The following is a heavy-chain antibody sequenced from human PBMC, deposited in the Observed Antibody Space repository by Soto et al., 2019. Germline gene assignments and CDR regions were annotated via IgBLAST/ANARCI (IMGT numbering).Heavy chain of an antibody. V-gene: IGHV1-18*01. CDR1: GYTFTSYH. CDR3: ARDTPPTDY. CDR2: ISAYNTNT. J-gene: IGHJ4*02. Sequence: QVQLVQSGAEVKKPGASVKVSCKTSGYTFTSYHISWVRQAPGQGLEWMGWISAYNTNTNYAQKFHGRVTTTTDTFTSTAYMALRSLRSDDTAVYYGARDTPPTDYWGQGTLVTVSS.